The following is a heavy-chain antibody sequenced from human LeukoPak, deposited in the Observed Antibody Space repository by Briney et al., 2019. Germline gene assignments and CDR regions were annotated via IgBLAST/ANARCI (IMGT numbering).Heavy chain of an antibody. V-gene: IGHV4-59*08. Sequence: SETLSLTCTVSGGSINTYYWSWIRQPPGKGLEWIGNIYFSGSTNYNPSLKSRVTISVDTSKNQFSLNLRSVTAADTAVYYCARLDVGYCSGGSCFDYWGQGTLVTVSS. CDR1: GGSINTYY. CDR3: ARLDVGYCSGGSCFDY. D-gene: IGHD2-15*01. CDR2: IYFSGST. J-gene: IGHJ4*02.